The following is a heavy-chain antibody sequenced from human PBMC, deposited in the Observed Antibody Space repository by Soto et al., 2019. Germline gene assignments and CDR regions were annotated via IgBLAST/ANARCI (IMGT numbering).Heavy chain of an antibody. J-gene: IGHJ4*02. D-gene: IGHD2-15*01. CDR2: ISWNSGSI. V-gene: IGHV3-9*01. CDR1: GFTFDDYA. CDR3: ARSRRIYMDRLDY. Sequence: QPGGSLRLSCAASGFTFDDYAMHWVRQAPGKGLEWVSGISWNSGSIGYADSVKGRFTISRDNAKNSLYLQMNSLRAEDTALYYCARSRRIYMDRLDYWGQGTLVTVSS.